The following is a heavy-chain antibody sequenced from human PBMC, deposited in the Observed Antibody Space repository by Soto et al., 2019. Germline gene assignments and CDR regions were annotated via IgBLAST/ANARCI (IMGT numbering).Heavy chain of an antibody. D-gene: IGHD2-21*02. CDR3: AKDDFTDRGDDYFDY. Sequence: GGSLRLSCAASGFSFTNFAMSWVRQAPGKGLEWVAGIGASGDITWYADSVKGRLSISRDDSKNTLYLQLNSLRFEDTAVYYCAKDDFTDRGDDYFDYWGPGTLVTVSS. CDR2: IGASGDIT. CDR1: GFSFTNFA. J-gene: IGHJ4*02. V-gene: IGHV3-23*01.